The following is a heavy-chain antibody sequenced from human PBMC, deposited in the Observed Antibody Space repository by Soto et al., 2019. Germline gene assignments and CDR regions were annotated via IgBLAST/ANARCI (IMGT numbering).Heavy chain of an antibody. D-gene: IGHD6-13*01. J-gene: IGHJ3*02. Sequence: GGSLRLSCAASGITFSNAWMNWVRQAPGKGLEYIGRIRSKTDGGTTEYAAPVEGRFTISRDDSKNTLYLQMGGLKTEDTAVYYCTTTRPGTNVFDNWGQGTLVTVSS. CDR1: GITFSNAW. CDR2: IRSKTDGGTT. V-gene: IGHV3-15*01. CDR3: TTTRPGTNVFDN.